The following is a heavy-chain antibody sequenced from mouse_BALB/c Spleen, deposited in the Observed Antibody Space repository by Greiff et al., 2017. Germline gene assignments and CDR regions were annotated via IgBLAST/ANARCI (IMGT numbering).Heavy chain of an antibody. CDR3: TKEGYYYGSFRGYFDV. CDR2: IYPSDSYT. CDR1: GYTFTSYW. Sequence: QVQLQQPGAELVRPGASVKLSCKASGYTFTSYWINWVKQRPGQGLEWIGNIYPSDSYTNYNQKFKDKATLTVDKSSSTAYMQLSSPTSEDSAVYYCTKEGYYYGSFRGYFDVWGAGTTVTVSS. V-gene: IGHV1-69*02. D-gene: IGHD1-1*01. J-gene: IGHJ1*01.